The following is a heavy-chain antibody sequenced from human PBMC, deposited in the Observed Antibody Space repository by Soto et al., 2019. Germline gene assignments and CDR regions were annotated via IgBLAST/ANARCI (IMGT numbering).Heavy chain of an antibody. V-gene: IGHV3-7*03. CDR2: IKQDGSEK. Sequence: VQLVESGGGLVQPGGSLRLSCAASGFTFSSYWMSWVRQAPGKGLEWVANIKQDGSEKYYVDSVKGRFTISRDNAKNSLYLQMNSLRAEDTAVYYCAREGYGAPYYYYGMDVWGQGTTVTVSS. CDR1: GFTFSSYW. CDR3: AREGYGAPYYYYGMDV. J-gene: IGHJ6*02. D-gene: IGHD4-17*01.